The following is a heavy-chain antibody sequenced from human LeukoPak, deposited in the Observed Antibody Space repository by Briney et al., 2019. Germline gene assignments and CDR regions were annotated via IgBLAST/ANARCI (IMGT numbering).Heavy chain of an antibody. J-gene: IGHJ4*02. CDR1: GYTLTELS. D-gene: IGHD5-12*01. CDR3: ATSASGYSGYDYNY. Sequence: ASVKVPCKVAGYTLTELSMHWGRQAPGKGLEWMGGFDPEDGETIYAQKFQGRVTMTEDTSTDTAYMELSSLRSEDTAVYYCATSASGYSGYDYNYWGQGTLVTVSS. V-gene: IGHV1-24*01. CDR2: FDPEDGET.